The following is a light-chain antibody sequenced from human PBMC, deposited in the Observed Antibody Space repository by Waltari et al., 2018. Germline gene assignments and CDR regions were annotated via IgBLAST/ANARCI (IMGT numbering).Light chain of an antibody. V-gene: IGKV3-20*01. CDR2: GAS. CDR3: QQYDISPLT. J-gene: IGKJ4*01. Sequence: ELVLTQSPGTLSLSPGERATLSCRARQTVRPTYLAWYQQKPCQAPTLLMSGASSRATGIPDRFSGSGSGTDFSLTISSLEPEDFAVYYCQQYDISPLTFGGGTKVEIK. CDR1: QTVRPTY.